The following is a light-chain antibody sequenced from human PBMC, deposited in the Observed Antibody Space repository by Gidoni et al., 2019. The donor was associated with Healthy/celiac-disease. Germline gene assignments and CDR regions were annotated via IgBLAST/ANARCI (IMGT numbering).Light chain of an antibody. CDR2: DAS. J-gene: IGKJ4*01. Sequence: EIELTKSTSPLSWSPGARATLSCRASQSVSSYLAWYQQKPGQAPRLLIYDASTRATGIPARFSGSGSGTDFTLTISSLEPEYFAVYYCQQRSNWPPLTFXGXTKVEIK. CDR1: QSVSSY. CDR3: QQRSNWPPLT. V-gene: IGKV3-11*01.